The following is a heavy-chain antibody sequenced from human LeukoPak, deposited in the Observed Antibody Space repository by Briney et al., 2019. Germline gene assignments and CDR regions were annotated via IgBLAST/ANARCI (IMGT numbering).Heavy chain of an antibody. CDR3: ARAHYGSGSYYDLYYFDY. D-gene: IGHD3-10*01. Sequence: SETLSLTCTVSGGSISSYYWSWIRQPPGKGLEWIGYIYYSGSTNYNPSLKSRVTISVDTSKNQFSLKLSSVTAADTAVYYCARAHYGSGSYYDLYYFDYWGQGTLVTVSS. CDR1: GGSISSYY. J-gene: IGHJ4*02. V-gene: IGHV4-59*01. CDR2: IYYSGST.